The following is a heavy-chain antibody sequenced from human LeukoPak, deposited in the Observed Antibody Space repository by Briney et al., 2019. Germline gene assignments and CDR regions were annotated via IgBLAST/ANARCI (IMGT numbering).Heavy chain of an antibody. CDR2: TFYRSKWSN. CDR3: ARVAAPGRGIDY. J-gene: IGHJ4*02. D-gene: IGHD6-13*01. V-gene: IGHV6-1*01. Sequence: SQTLSLTCAISGDSVSSNSAAWTWIRQSPSRGLEWLGRTFYRSKWSNDYAVSVKSRITINPDTSKNQFSLQLNSVTPEDTAVYFCARVAAPGRGIDYWGQGTLVTVSS. CDR1: GDSVSSNSAA.